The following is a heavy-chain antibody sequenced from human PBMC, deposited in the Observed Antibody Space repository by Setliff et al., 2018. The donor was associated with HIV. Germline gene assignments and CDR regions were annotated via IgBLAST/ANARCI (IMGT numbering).Heavy chain of an antibody. D-gene: IGHD3-22*01. Sequence: PSETLSLTCTVSGGSITGYYWSWIRQPPGKGLEWIGWIYYSGNTRYNPSLKSRVTISLDTSKNRFSLQLTSVTAADAAVYYCTRDNYDSSGHSTEEHFQHWGQGTLVTVSS. J-gene: IGHJ1*01. CDR3: TRDNYDSSGHSTEEHFQH. CDR1: GGSITGYY. CDR2: IYYSGNT. V-gene: IGHV4-59*12.